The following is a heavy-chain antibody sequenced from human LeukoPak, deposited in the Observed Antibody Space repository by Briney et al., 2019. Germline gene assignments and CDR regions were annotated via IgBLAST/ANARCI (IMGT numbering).Heavy chain of an antibody. CDR1: GGSFSGYY. Sequence: TLSLTCAVYGGSFSGYYWSWIRQPPGKGLEWIGEINHSGSTNYNPSLKSRVTISVDTSKNQFSLKLSSVTAADTAVYYCARESGGIAVAGTFDYWGQGTLVTVSS. D-gene: IGHD6-19*01. J-gene: IGHJ4*02. V-gene: IGHV4-34*01. CDR3: ARESGGIAVAGTFDY. CDR2: INHSGST.